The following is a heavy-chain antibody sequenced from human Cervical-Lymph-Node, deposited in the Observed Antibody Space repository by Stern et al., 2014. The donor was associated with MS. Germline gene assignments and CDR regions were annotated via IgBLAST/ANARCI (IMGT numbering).Heavy chain of an antibody. CDR3: ARGNWNYEGMGY. J-gene: IGHJ4*02. Sequence: MQLVESGGGVVQPGRSLRLSCAASGFTFGNYGMHWVRQAPAKGLERLAVIWYDGNKKYYADSVKGRFTISRDNSKNTLFLQMSSLTAEDTALYYCARGNWNYEGMGYWGQGTLVTVSS. CDR2: IWYDGNKK. V-gene: IGHV3-33*01. CDR1: GFTFGNYG. D-gene: IGHD1-7*01.